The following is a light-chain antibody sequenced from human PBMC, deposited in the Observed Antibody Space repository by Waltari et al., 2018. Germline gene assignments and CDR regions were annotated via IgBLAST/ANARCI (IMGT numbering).Light chain of an antibody. Sequence: QSALTQPASVSGSPGQSITISCTGISSAFDGYDHVSWYQHHTGKAPHVIIYDVSTRPAGVSDRFTASKSGNTASLNISGLQPEDEGDYYCSSQTTNGGVLFGGGTQVTVL. CDR1: SSAFDGYDH. V-gene: IGLV2-14*03. CDR3: SSQTTNGGVL. J-gene: IGLJ3*02. CDR2: DVS.